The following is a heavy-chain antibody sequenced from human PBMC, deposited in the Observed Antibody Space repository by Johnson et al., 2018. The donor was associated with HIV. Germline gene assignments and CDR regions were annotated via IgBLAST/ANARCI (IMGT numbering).Heavy chain of an antibody. J-gene: IGHJ3*02. CDR3: ARALTIVRGVISDALDI. CDR2: ISYDGSNK. V-gene: IGHV3-30-3*01. D-gene: IGHD3-10*01. Sequence: QVQLVESGGGVVQPGRSLRLSCAASGFTFSSYAMHWVRQAPGKGLEWVAVISYDGSNKYYADSVKGRFTISRDNSKNTLYLQMNSLRAEDTALYYCARALTIVRGVISDALDIWGQETMVTVSS. CDR1: GFTFSSYA.